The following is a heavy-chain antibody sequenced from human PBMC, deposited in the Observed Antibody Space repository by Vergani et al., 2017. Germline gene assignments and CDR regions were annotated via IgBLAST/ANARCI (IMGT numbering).Heavy chain of an antibody. J-gene: IGHJ6*03. V-gene: IGHV4-61*02. CDR2: IYTSGST. D-gene: IGHD2-2*01. Sequence: QVQLQQWGAGLLKPSETLSLTCAVYGGSISSGSYYWSWIRQPAGKGLEWIGRIYTSGSTNYNPSLKSRVTISVDTSKNQFSLKLSSVTAADTAVYYCARDPIVVVPAAPHYYYYMDVWGKGTTVTVSS. CDR3: ARDPIVVVPAAPHYYYYMDV. CDR1: GGSISSGSYY.